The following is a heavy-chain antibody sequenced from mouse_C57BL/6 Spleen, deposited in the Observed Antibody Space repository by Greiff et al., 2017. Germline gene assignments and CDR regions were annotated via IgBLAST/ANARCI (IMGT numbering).Heavy chain of an antibody. D-gene: IGHD3-2*02. V-gene: IGHV1-59*01. CDR2: IDPSDSYT. Sequence: VQLQQPGAELVRPGTSVKLSCKASGYTFTSYWMHWVKQRPGQGLEWIGVIDPSDSYTNYNQKFKGKATLTVDTSSSTAYMQLSSLTSEDSAVYYCARRDSSGRDAMDYWGQGTSVTVSS. CDR3: ARRDSSGRDAMDY. J-gene: IGHJ4*01. CDR1: GYTFTSYW.